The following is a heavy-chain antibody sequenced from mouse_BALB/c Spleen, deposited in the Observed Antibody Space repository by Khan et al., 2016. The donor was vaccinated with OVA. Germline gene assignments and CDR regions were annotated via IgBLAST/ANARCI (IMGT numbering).Heavy chain of an antibody. CDR2: VSTYYGDA. CDR3: ARGGGGDRFAY. V-gene: IGHV1S137*01. CDR1: GYTFTDFT. Sequence: QVQLKLSGAELVRPGVSVKISCKGSGYTFTDFTIHWVKQSHAKSLEWIGVVSTYYGDATYNQKFKGKATMTVDKSSTTAYMELARLTSEDSAIYYCARGGGGDRFAYWGQGTLVTVSA. J-gene: IGHJ3*01.